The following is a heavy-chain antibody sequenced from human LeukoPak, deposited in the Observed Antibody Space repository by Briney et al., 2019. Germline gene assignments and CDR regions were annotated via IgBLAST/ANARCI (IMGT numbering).Heavy chain of an antibody. CDR2: VYRGGGT. J-gene: IGHJ4*02. V-gene: IGHV3-53*01. D-gene: IGHD3-10*01. Sequence: GGSLRLSCAASGFTVSNSYMNWARQTPGKGLEWVSVVYRGGGTFYADSVEGRLTISRDNSKNTLFLQMNSLRADDTAVYFCARGLWGVTLIRGVPPPFDYWGQGTIVTVSS. CDR1: GFTVSNSY. CDR3: ARGLWGVTLIRGVPPPFDY.